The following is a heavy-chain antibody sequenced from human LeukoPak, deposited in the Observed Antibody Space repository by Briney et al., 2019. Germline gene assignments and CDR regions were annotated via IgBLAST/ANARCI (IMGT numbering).Heavy chain of an antibody. Sequence: GGSLRLSCAASGFTFSSYSMNWVRQAPGKGLEWVSSISSSSYIYYADSVKGRFTISRDNAKNSLYLQMNSLRAEDTAVYYCARYSGYGMACDYWGQGTLVTVSS. J-gene: IGHJ4*02. CDR3: ARYSGYGMACDY. CDR1: GFTFSSYS. V-gene: IGHV3-21*01. CDR2: ISSSSYI. D-gene: IGHD5-12*01.